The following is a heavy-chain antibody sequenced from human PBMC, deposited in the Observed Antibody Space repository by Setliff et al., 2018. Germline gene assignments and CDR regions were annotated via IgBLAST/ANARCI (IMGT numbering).Heavy chain of an antibody. CDR2: ISDSGGTT. CDR3: AKGYDSSGYYTYYFDY. D-gene: IGHD3-22*01. Sequence: GGSLRLSCEASGFSINNYAMSWVRQAAGKGLEWVSGISDSGGTTYYADSVKGRFTMSRDNSKNTLYLQMNSLRAEDTAVYYCAKGYDSSGYYTYYFDYWGQGTLVTVSS. J-gene: IGHJ4*02. CDR1: GFSINNYA. V-gene: IGHV3-23*01.